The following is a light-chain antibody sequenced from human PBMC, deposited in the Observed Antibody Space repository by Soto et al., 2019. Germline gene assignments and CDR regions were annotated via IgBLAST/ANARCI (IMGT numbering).Light chain of an antibody. CDR1: PSISRW. J-gene: IGKJ1*01. CDR3: QQYNSYMT. V-gene: IGKV1-5*01. Sequence: DIQMTQSPSTLSASVGDRVTITCRASPSISRWLAWYQQKPGKAPKLLIYDASTLESGVTSRFSGRGSGTEFTLTISSLQPDDFATAYCQQYNSYMTFGKGTNVAIK. CDR2: DAS.